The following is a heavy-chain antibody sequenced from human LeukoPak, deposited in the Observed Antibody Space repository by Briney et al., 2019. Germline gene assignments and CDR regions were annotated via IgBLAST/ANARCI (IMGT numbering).Heavy chain of an antibody. J-gene: IGHJ5*02. D-gene: IGHD6-13*01. Sequence: SQTLSLXCTVSGGSISSGSYYWSWIRQPAGKGLEWIGRIYTSGSTNYNPSLKSRVTISVDTSKNQFSLKLSSVTAADTAVYYCASFSSWFDPWGQGTLVTVSS. CDR3: ASFSSWFDP. V-gene: IGHV4-61*02. CDR2: IYTSGST. CDR1: GGSISSGSYY.